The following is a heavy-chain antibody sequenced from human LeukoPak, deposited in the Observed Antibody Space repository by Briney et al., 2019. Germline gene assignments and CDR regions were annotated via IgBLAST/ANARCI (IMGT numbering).Heavy chain of an antibody. J-gene: IGHJ5*02. V-gene: IGHV3-48*04. CDR3: ARVAYIYYGSGSYYNWFDP. CDR1: GFTFSSYS. CDR2: ISSSSSTI. D-gene: IGHD3-10*01. Sequence: GGSLRLSCAASGFTFSSYSMNWVRQAPGKGLEWVSYISSSSSTIYYADSVKGRFTISRDNAKNSLYLQMNSLRAEDTTVYYCARVAYIYYGSGSYYNWFDPWGQGTLVTVSS.